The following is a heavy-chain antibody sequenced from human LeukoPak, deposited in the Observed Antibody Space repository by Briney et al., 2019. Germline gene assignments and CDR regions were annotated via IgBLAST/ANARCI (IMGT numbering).Heavy chain of an antibody. J-gene: IGHJ4*02. V-gene: IGHV3-21*03. Sequence: GGSLRLSCAASGFTFSSYSMNWVRQAPGKGLEWVSSISSSSSYIYYADSVKGRFTISRDNAKNSLYLQMNSLKTEDTAVYYCTTEEYYYGSGRVDYWGQGTLVTVSS. CDR2: ISSSSSYI. CDR3: TTEEYYYGSGRVDY. CDR1: GFTFSSYS. D-gene: IGHD3-10*01.